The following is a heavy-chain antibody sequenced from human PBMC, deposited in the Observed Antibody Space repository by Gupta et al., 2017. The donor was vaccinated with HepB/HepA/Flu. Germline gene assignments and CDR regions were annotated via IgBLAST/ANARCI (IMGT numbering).Heavy chain of an antibody. CDR1: GGSISSYY. V-gene: IGHV4-59*08. J-gene: IGHJ4*02. D-gene: IGHD7-27*01. CDR2: IYYSGST. CDR3: ARHSELGIGWYYFDY. Sequence: ESGPGLVKPSETLSLTCTVSGGSISSYYWSWIRQPPGKGLEWIGCIYYSGSTNYNPSLKSRVTISVDTSKNQFSLKLSSVTATDTAVYYCARHSELGIGWYYFDYWGQGTLVTGSS.